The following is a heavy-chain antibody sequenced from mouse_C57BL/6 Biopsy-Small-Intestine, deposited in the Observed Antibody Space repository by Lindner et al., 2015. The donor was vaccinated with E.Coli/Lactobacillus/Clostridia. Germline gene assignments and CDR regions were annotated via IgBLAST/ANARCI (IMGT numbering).Heavy chain of an antibody. V-gene: IGHV1-82*01. CDR2: IYPGDGDT. Sequence: VQLQESGPEPVKPGASVKISCKASGYAFSSSWMNWVRQRPGKGLEWIGRIYPGDGDTTYNGKFKDRATLTADKSSSTAYMQLSSLTSEDSAVYFCARGTRGDYWGQGTTLTVSS. CDR1: GYAFSSSW. CDR3: ARGTRGDY. J-gene: IGHJ2*01.